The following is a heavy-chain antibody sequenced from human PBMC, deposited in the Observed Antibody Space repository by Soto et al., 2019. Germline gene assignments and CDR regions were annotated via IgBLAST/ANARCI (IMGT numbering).Heavy chain of an antibody. CDR1: GGSFSGYY. J-gene: IGHJ5*02. D-gene: IGHD6-13*01. Sequence: SETLSLTCAVYGGSFSGYYWSWIRQPPGKGLEWIGEINHSGSTNYNPSLKSRVTISVDTSKNQFSLKLSSVTAADTAVYYCARGKSSWTYNWFDPWGQGTLVTVSS. CDR2: INHSGST. CDR3: ARGKSSWTYNWFDP. V-gene: IGHV4-34*01.